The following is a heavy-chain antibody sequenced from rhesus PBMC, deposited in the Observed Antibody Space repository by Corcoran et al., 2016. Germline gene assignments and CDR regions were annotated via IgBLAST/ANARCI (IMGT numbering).Heavy chain of an antibody. Sequence: QLQLQESGPGLVKPSETLSLTCAVSGGSISSNYWSWIRQPPGKGLEWIGHISSSRGTTDYNPSLRSRVTISTDTSKNQFSLNLSSVTAADTAVYYCARHAAGPERFDVWGPGVLVTVSS. V-gene: IGHV4-173*01. CDR3: ARHAAGPERFDV. D-gene: IGHD6-13*01. CDR2: ISSSRGTT. CDR1: GGSISSNY. J-gene: IGHJ5-1*01.